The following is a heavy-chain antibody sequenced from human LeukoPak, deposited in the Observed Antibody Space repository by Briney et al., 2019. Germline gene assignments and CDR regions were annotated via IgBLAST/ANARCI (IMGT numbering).Heavy chain of an antibody. V-gene: IGHV4-34*01. CDR3: ARGATQAYCGGDCPNFDY. J-gene: IGHJ4*02. CDR2: INHSGST. CDR1: GGSFSGYY. Sequence: LETLSLTCAVYGGSFSGYYWSWIRQPPGKGLEWIGEINHSGSTNYNPSLKSRVTISVDTSKNQFSLNLRSVTAADTAVYYCARGATQAYCGGDCPNFDYWGQGTLVTVSS. D-gene: IGHD2-21*02.